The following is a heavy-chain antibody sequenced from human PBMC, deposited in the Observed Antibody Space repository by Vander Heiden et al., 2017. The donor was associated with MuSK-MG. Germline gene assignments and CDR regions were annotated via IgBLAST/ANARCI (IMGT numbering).Heavy chain of an antibody. CDR1: GGSISSGGYY. Sequence: QVQLQESGPGLVKPSQTLSLTCTVSGGSISSGGYYWSWIRQHPGKGLEWIGYIYYSGSTYYNPSLKSRVTISVDTSKNQFSLKLSSVTAADTAVYYCARVRYYYGSGSLKKGTTDYYYYMDVWGKGTTVTVSS. CDR2: IYYSGST. J-gene: IGHJ6*03. D-gene: IGHD3-10*01. V-gene: IGHV4-31*03. CDR3: ARVRYYYGSGSLKKGTTDYYYYMDV.